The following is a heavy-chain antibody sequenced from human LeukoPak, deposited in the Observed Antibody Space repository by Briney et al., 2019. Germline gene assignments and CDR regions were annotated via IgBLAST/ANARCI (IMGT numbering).Heavy chain of an antibody. V-gene: IGHV3-23*01. D-gene: IGHD4-23*01. CDR3: AAHVSGNSFWDY. J-gene: IGHJ4*02. CDR2: ISGSGGST. Sequence: QSGGSLRLSCAASGFTFSSYAMSWVRQAPGTGLEWVSAISGSGGSTYYADSVKGRFTISRDNSKNTLYLQMNSLRAEDTAVYYCAAHVSGNSFWDYWGQGTLVTVSS. CDR1: GFTFSSYA.